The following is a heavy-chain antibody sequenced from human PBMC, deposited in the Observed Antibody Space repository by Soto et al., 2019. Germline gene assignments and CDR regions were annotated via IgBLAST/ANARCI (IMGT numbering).Heavy chain of an antibody. Sequence: SGPTLVNPTQTLTLTCTFSGFSLSTSGVGVGWIRQPPGKALEWLALIYWDDDKRYSPSLKSRLTITKDTSKNQVVLTMANIRNNYDILTGPPGWFDPWGQGTLVTVSS. CDR2: IYWDDDK. CDR3: PGWFDP. V-gene: IGHV2-5*02. J-gene: IGHJ5*02. CDR1: GFSLSTSGVG. D-gene: IGHD3-9*01.